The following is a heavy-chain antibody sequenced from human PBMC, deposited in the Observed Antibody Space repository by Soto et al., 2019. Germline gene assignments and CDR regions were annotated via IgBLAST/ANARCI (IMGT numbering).Heavy chain of an antibody. V-gene: IGHV3-11*06. J-gene: IGHJ5*02. D-gene: IGHD3-22*01. Sequence: PGGSLRLSCAASGFTFSDYYMSWIRQAPGKGLEWVSYISSSSSYTNYADSVKGRFTISRDNAKNSLYLQMNSLRAEDTAVYYCARVGDSIGYYYYSNRSWFDPWGQGTLVTVSS. CDR2: ISSSSSYT. CDR1: GFTFSDYY. CDR3: ARVGDSIGYYYYSNRSWFDP.